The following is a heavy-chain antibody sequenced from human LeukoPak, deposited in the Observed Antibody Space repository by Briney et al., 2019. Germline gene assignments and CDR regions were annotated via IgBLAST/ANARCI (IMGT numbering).Heavy chain of an antibody. CDR2: IYFSGKT. J-gene: IGHJ6*03. Sequence: SETLSLTCTVSGGSVTSTNHYWGRIRQPPGKGLEWIGNIYFSGKTYYNPSLQSRVTISVDTSKNQFSLKVTSVTAADTAVYYCAREVVTGASGYYYYMDVWGKGTTVTVSS. CDR3: AREVVTGASGYYYYMDV. V-gene: IGHV4-39*02. CDR1: GGSVTSTNHY. D-gene: IGHD3-9*01.